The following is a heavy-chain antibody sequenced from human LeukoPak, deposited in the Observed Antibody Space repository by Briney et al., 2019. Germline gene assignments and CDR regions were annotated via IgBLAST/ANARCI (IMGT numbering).Heavy chain of an antibody. CDR3: ARDVAYAFDI. CDR1: GFTFSSYS. J-gene: IGHJ3*02. D-gene: IGHD5-12*01. Sequence: PGGSLRLSCAASGFTFSSYSMNWVRQAPGKGPEWVAYISSSSTLVDSADSVKGRFTISRDDAKNSLSLQMNSLRDEDTAVYYCARDVAYAFDIWGQGTMVTVSS. CDR2: ISSSSTLV. V-gene: IGHV3-48*02.